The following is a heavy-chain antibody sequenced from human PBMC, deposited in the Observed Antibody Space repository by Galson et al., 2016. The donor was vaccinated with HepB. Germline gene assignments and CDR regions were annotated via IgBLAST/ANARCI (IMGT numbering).Heavy chain of an antibody. CDR3: AGDRGQGSQLDS. J-gene: IGHJ1*01. Sequence: SLRLSCAASGFDVSSYSMYWVRQAPGKRLQWVAVVWNAGDIHSYADSVKGRFTISRDKSKNMVFLHMDSLRVDDTALYYCAGDRGQGSQLDSWGQGTLVGVSS. CDR2: VWNAGDIH. V-gene: IGHV3-33*07. CDR1: GFDVSSYS. D-gene: IGHD1-1*01.